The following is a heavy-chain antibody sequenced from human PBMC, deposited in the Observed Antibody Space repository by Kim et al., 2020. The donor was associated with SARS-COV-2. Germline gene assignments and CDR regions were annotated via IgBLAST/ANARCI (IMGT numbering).Heavy chain of an antibody. CDR3: ARGVDYYYYGMDV. V-gene: IGHV3-7*01. Sequence: GNSVSGRFTISRDNAKNSLYLQMNSLRAEDTAVYYCARGVDYYYYGMDVWGQGTTVTVSS. J-gene: IGHJ6*02.